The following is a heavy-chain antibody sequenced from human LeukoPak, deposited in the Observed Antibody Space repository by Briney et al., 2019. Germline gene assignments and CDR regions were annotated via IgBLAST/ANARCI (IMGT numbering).Heavy chain of an antibody. D-gene: IGHD1-14*01. V-gene: IGHV3-48*02. Sequence: GGSLRLSCAASGFTFSSYAMRWVRQARGRGLEWVSYISSSTRTIYYADSVKGRFTISRDSAKNSLYLQMDSLRDDDTAVYYCARARTGDYSGQGTLVTVSS. CDR1: GFTFSSYA. J-gene: IGHJ4*02. CDR3: ARARTGDY. CDR2: ISSSTRTI.